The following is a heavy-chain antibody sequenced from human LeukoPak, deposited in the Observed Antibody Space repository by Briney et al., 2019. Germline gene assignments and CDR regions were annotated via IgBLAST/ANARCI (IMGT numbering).Heavy chain of an antibody. CDR3: ARFRSSSGDY. Sequence: GASVTVCFSSAGYTFTIYDINLVRQATGPGLELMGWMNPNSGDAGYAQKFQGRVTMTRTTSKCTAYMELSSLRSEATAVYYCARFRSSSGDYWGQGTLVTVSS. V-gene: IGHV1-8*01. D-gene: IGHD6-6*01. J-gene: IGHJ4*02. CDR1: GYTFTIYD. CDR2: MNPNSGDA.